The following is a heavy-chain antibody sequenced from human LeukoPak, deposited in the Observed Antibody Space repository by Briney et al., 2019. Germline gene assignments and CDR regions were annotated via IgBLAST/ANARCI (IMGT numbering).Heavy chain of an antibody. V-gene: IGHV3-13*04. D-gene: IGHD3-22*01. Sequence: GGSLRLSCAASGFTFSSYDMHWVRQATGKGLEWVSSIGTAGDTYYPGSVKGRFTISRENAKNSLYLQMNSLRAGDTAVYYCARGTYDSSGYPTDDAFDIWGQGTMVTVSS. J-gene: IGHJ3*02. CDR2: IGTAGDT. CDR3: ARGTYDSSGYPTDDAFDI. CDR1: GFTFSSYD.